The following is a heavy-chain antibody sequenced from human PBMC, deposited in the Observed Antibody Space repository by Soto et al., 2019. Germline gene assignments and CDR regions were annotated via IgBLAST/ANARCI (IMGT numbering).Heavy chain of an antibody. D-gene: IGHD2-8*01. J-gene: IGHJ4*02. CDR3: VSWVSAHFDH. CDR2: IRSKAYGGTT. Sequence: GGSLRLSCTASGFTFGDYAMSWVRQAPGKGLEWVGFIRSKAYGGTTEYAASVKGRFTISRDDSKSIAYLQMNSLKTEDTAIYYCVSWVSAHFDHWGPGTRVTVSS. CDR1: GFTFGDYA. V-gene: IGHV3-49*04.